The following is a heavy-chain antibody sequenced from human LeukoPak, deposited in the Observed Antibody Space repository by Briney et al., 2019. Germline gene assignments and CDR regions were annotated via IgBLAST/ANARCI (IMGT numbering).Heavy chain of an antibody. Sequence: SETLSLTCAVYGGSFSGYYWSWIRQPPGKGLEWIGEINHSGSTNYNPSLKSRVTISVDTSKNQFSLKLSSVTAADTAVYYCARYYYGSMGLYYFDYWGQGTLATVSS. J-gene: IGHJ4*02. CDR3: ARYYYGSMGLYYFDY. CDR2: INHSGST. V-gene: IGHV4-34*01. CDR1: GGSFSGYY. D-gene: IGHD3-10*01.